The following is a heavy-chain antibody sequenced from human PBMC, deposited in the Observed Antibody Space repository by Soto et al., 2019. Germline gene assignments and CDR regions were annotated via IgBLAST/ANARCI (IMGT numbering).Heavy chain of an antibody. J-gene: IGHJ4*02. V-gene: IGHV7-4-1*01. CDR3: ARGGIGYCSGGRCYYDF. CDR2: INTNTGNP. D-gene: IGHD2-15*01. Sequence: QVPLVQSGSELKNPGASVKVSCKASGYTFTTYSIHWLRQAPGQGLEWMGWINTNTGNPTYAQGFTGRLVFSLDTSVSTAQLQISSLKTEDTGVYYCARGGIGYCSGGRCYYDFWGQGTLVTVSS. CDR1: GYTFTTYS.